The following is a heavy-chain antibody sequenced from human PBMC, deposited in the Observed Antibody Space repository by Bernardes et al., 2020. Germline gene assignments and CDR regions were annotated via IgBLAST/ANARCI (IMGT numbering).Heavy chain of an antibody. CDR1: GGSISSSSYY. J-gene: IGHJ3*02. CDR3: ARLGYYGSGRPPAFDI. CDR2: IYYSGST. V-gene: IGHV4-39*01. Sequence: SETLSLTCTVSGGSISSSSYYWGWIRQPPGKGLEWIGSIYYSGSTYYNPSLKSRVTISVDTSKNQFSLKLSSVTAADTAVYYCARLGYYGSGRPPAFDIWGQGTMVTVSS. D-gene: IGHD3-10*01.